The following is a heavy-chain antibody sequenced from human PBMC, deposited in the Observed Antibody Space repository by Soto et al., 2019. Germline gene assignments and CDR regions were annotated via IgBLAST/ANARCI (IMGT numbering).Heavy chain of an antibody. CDR2: ISGSGGST. CDR3: AKATNIRYYYCSGGGYDYYLNV. V-gene: IGHV3-23*01. CDR1: GFTFSSYA. D-gene: IGHD3-10*01. J-gene: IGHJ6*03. Sequence: EVQLLESGGGLVQPGGSLRLSCAASGFTFSSYAMSWVRQAPGKGLEWVSAISGSGGSTYYADSVKGRFTISRDNSTNSLYLQMNSLTAEDTAVYYCAKATNIRYYYCSGGGYDYYLNVWGKGTTVTVSS.